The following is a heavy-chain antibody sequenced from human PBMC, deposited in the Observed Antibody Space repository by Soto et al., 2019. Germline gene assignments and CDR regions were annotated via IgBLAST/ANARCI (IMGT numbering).Heavy chain of an antibody. Sequence: QVQLVESGGGVXXXXXXLRLSCAASGFTFSSYGMHWVRQAPGKGLEWVAVVSYDGNDKYYADFVKGRFTSSRDNSKNTLYLQVNSLRGEDTAVYYCAKASGESSGYRGDYWGQGTLVTVSS. CDR3: AKASGESSGYRGDY. CDR2: VSYDGNDK. V-gene: IGHV3-30*18. CDR1: GFTFSSYG. D-gene: IGHD3-22*01. J-gene: IGHJ4*02.